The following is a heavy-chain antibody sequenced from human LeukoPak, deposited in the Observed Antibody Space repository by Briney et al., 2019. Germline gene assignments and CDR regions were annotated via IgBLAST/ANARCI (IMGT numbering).Heavy chain of an antibody. CDR2: INYSGST. CDR1: GGSISIYY. V-gene: IGHV4-59*01. CDR3: ARDLELGY. D-gene: IGHD2/OR15-2a*01. Sequence: SETLSLTCTDSGGSISIYYWSWIRQPPGKGLEWIGYINYSGSTNYNPSLKSRVTISVDTSKNQFSLKLTSVTAADTALYYCARDLELGYWGQGTLVTVSS. J-gene: IGHJ4*02.